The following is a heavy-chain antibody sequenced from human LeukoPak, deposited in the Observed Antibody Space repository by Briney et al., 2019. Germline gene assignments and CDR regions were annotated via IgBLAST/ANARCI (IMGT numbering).Heavy chain of an antibody. V-gene: IGHV3-23*01. J-gene: IGHJ4*02. CDR3: ATYRQVLLPFES. D-gene: IGHD2-8*02. CDR2: IFPRGGEI. CDR1: GFTFSTFA. Sequence: PGGSLRLSCAASGFTFSTFAMSWVRQPPGKGLEWVSSIFPRGGEIHYADSVRGRFTISRDNSKSTLSLQMNTLRAEDTAIYYCATYRQVLLPFESWGQGTLVSVSS.